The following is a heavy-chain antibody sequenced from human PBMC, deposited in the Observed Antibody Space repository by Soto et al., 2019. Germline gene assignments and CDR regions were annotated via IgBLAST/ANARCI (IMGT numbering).Heavy chain of an antibody. J-gene: IGHJ4*02. CDR1: GGSISSGGYY. V-gene: IGHV4-31*03. CDR3: ARVRIRDFWSGYYTQLFDY. CDR2: IYYSGST. D-gene: IGHD3-3*01. Sequence: SETLSLTCTVSGGSISSGGYYWSWIRQHPGKGLEWIGYIYYSGSTYYNPSLKSRVTISVDTSKNKFSLKLSSVTAADTAVYYCARVRIRDFWSGYYTQLFDYWGQGTLVTVSS.